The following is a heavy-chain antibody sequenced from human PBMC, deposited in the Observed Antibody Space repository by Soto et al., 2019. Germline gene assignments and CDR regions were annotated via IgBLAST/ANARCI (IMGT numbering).Heavy chain of an antibody. CDR1: GYTFTSYY. J-gene: IGHJ4*02. CDR3: ASGELAAAASFDY. D-gene: IGHD6-13*01. CDR2: INPSGGST. V-gene: IGHV1-46*01. Sequence: ASVKVSCQSSGYTFTSYYSRWVRQAPGQGLEWMGIINPSGGSTSYAQKFQGRVTMTRDTSTSTVYMELSSLRSEDTAVYYCASGELAAAASFDYWGQGTLVTVSS.